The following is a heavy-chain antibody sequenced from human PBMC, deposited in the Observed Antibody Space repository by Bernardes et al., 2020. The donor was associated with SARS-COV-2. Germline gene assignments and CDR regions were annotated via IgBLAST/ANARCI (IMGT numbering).Heavy chain of an antibody. J-gene: IGHJ4*02. CDR2: ISGDGSTT. CDR3: VRGPSDGHGRFEY. CDR1: GFTFRSSW. V-gene: IGHV3-74*01. Sequence: GGSLRLSRTASGFTFRSSWMHWVRQAPGKGLVWVSRISGDGSTTTYADSVKGRFTISRDNARNTLYLQMNSLRAEDTAVYYCVRGPSDGHGRFEYWGQGTLGTVSS.